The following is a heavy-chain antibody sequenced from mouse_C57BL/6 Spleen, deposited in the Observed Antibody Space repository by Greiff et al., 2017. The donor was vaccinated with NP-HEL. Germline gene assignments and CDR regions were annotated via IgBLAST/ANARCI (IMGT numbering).Heavy chain of an antibody. D-gene: IGHD1-1*01. V-gene: IGHV1-82*01. Sequence: QVQLQQSGPELVKPGASVKISCKASGYAFSSSWMNWVKQRPGKGLEWIGRIYPGDGDTNYNGKFKGKATLTADKSSSTAYMQLSSLTSEDSAVYFCARGIATVVANSYYFDYWGQGTTLTVSS. J-gene: IGHJ2*01. CDR1: GYAFSSSW. CDR3: ARGIATVVANSYYFDY. CDR2: IYPGDGDT.